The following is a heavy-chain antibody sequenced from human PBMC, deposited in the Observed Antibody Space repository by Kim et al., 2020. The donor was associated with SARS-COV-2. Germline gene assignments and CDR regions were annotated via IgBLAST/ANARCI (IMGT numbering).Heavy chain of an antibody. D-gene: IGHD2-21*01. Sequence: ASVKVSCKASGYTFTDYAIHWVRQAPGQSLEWMGWIHPGNGYTKYSQKFQGRVTFTRDTYASTAYLEMSGLRSEDTAVFYCGRDLNPLHFAHWGQGTLVT. J-gene: IGHJ4*01. V-gene: IGHV1-3*01. CDR1: GYTFTDYA. CDR2: IHPGNGYT. CDR3: GRDLNPLHFAH.